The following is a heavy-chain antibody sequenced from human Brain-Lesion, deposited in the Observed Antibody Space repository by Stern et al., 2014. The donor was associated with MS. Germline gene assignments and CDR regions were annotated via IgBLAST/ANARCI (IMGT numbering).Heavy chain of an antibody. D-gene: IGHD5-18*01. Sequence: VQLVESGPGLVKPSDTLSLTCSVSGDSLSSSTFYWGWIRKPPGKGPEWIGSVYYSGNTYYHPSLNSRVTISFDTSKTQFSLRLPSVTAADTAVYYCARHQLGYGYAYLRYWGQGTLVTVSS. CDR2: VYYSGNT. CDR1: GDSLSSSTFY. CDR3: ARHQLGYGYAYLRY. V-gene: IGHV4-39*01. J-gene: IGHJ4*02.